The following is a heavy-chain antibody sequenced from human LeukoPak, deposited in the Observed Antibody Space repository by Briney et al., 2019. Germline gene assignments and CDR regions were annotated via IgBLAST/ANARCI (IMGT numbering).Heavy chain of an antibody. J-gene: IGHJ5*02. V-gene: IGHV1-24*01. Sequence: ASVKVSCKVSEDTLTELSMHWVRQAPGKGLEWMGGFDPEDGETIYAQKFQGRVTMTEDTSTDTAYMELSSLRSEDTAVYYCATMGVVVATPLFRWYNWFDPWDQGTLVTVSS. CDR1: EDTLTELS. CDR3: ATMGVVVATPLFRWYNWFDP. CDR2: FDPEDGET. D-gene: IGHD2-15*01.